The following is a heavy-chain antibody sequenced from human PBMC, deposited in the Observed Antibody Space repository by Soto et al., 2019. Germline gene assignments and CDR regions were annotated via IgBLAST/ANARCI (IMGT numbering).Heavy chain of an antibody. V-gene: IGHV3-21*01. J-gene: IGHJ5*02. CDR1: GFTFSSYS. CDR3: ARDLHDYVSFRFDP. CDR2: ISSSSSYT. Sequence: EVQLVESGGGLVKPGGSLRLSCAASGFTFSSYSMNWVRQAPGKGLEWVSCISSSSSYTYYADSVKGRFTISRDNAKNSLYLQLNSLRAEDTAVYYCARDLHDYVSFRFDPWGQGTLVTVSS. D-gene: IGHD3-16*01.